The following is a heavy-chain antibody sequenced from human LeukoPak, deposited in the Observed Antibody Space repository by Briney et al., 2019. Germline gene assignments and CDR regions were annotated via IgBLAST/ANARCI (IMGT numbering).Heavy chain of an antibody. CDR2: ISYDGSNK. Sequence: GGSLRLSCAASGFTFSSYAMHWVRQAPGKGLEWVVVISYDGSNKYSADSVKGRFTISRDNSKNTLYLQMNSLRAEDTAVFYCARDQYDTWSRRGNFDSWGQGTLVIVSS. J-gene: IGHJ4*02. V-gene: IGHV3-30*04. CDR1: GFTFSSYA. CDR3: ARDQYDTWSRRGNFDS. D-gene: IGHD3/OR15-3a*01.